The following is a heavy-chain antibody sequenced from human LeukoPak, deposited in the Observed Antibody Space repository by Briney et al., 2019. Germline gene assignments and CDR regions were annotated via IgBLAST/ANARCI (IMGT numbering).Heavy chain of an antibody. CDR3: AAGYCSSTSCYLFQFDY. D-gene: IGHD2-2*01. CDR2: IIPIFGTA. V-gene: IGHV1-69*05. Sequence: SVKVSCKASGGTFSSYAISWVRQAPGQGLGWMGGIIPIFGTANYAQKFQGRVTITTDESTSTAYMELSSLRSEDTAVYYCAAGYCSSTSCYLFQFDYWGQGTLVTVSS. J-gene: IGHJ4*02. CDR1: GGTFSSYA.